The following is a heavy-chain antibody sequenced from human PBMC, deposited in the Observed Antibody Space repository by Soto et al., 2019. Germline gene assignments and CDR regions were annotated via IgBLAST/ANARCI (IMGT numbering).Heavy chain of an antibody. V-gene: IGHV4-30-4*01. CDR3: AREIDYDLWSGYTYYFDY. J-gene: IGHJ4*02. CDR1: GGSISSGDYY. D-gene: IGHD3-3*01. CDR2: IYYSGST. Sequence: SETLSLTCTVSGGSISSGDYYWSWIRQPPGKGLEWIGYIYYSGSTYYNPSLKSRVTISVDASKNQFSLKLSSVTAADTAVYYCAREIDYDLWSGYTYYFDYWAQRTLVTVSS.